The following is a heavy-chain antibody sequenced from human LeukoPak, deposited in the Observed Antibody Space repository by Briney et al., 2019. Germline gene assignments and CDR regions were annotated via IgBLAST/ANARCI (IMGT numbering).Heavy chain of an antibody. Sequence: SETLSLTCAVSGGSISSGGYSWSWIRQPPGKGLEWIGYIYHSGSTYYNPSLKSRVTISVDRSKNQFSLKLSSVTAADTAVYYCARDMGYGDGSSWYHYYYYMDVWGKGTTVTVSS. CDR3: ARDMGYGDGSSWYHYYYYMDV. CDR1: GGSISSGGYS. V-gene: IGHV4-30-2*01. CDR2: IYHSGST. J-gene: IGHJ6*03. D-gene: IGHD6-13*01.